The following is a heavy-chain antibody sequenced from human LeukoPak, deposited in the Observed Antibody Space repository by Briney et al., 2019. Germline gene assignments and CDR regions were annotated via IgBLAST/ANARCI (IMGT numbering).Heavy chain of an antibody. CDR2: ISTSTGDT. CDR3: ARSHNVYFDY. V-gene: IGHV1-18*04. D-gene: IGHD5-24*01. CDR1: GYIFTTYN. J-gene: IGHJ4*02. Sequence: ASVKVSCKPSGYIFTTYNLHWVRQAPGQGLEWMGWISTSTGDTDYAQNLRGRVTMSTDASTGTAYMELRRLRSDDTAVYYCARSHNVYFDYWGQGTLLTV.